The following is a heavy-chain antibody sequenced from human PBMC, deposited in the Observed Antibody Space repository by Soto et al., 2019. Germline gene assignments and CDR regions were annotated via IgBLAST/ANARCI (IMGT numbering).Heavy chain of an antibody. CDR3: ARHSRVAASRKYYFDY. V-gene: IGHV4-59*08. CDR1: GGSISSYY. CDR2: IYYSGRT. Sequence: PXXTLSLPCTVSGGSISSYYWRWILQPPGKGLGWIGYIYYSGRTTSTPPLKSRVTISVDTPKTQFSLKLSSVTAADTAVFYCARHSRVAASRKYYFDYWGQGTLVTVS. J-gene: IGHJ4*02. D-gene: IGHD6-19*01.